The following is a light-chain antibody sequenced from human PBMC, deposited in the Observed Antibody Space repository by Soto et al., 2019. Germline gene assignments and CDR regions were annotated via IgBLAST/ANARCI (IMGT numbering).Light chain of an antibody. V-gene: IGKV3-20*01. CDR1: QSVEKNY. J-gene: IGKJ4*02. Sequence: EIVLTQSPGTLFLSPGERATLSCRASQSVEKNYLAWYQQKPGQAPRLLIYDASSRATGIPDRFSGSGSGTDFTLTISRLEPEDFAVYYCQQCSTSPLTFGGGTKVEIK. CDR2: DAS. CDR3: QQCSTSPLT.